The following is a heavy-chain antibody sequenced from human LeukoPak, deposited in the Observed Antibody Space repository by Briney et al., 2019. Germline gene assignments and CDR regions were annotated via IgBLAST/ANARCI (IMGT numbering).Heavy chain of an antibody. V-gene: IGHV4-4*07. CDR3: ARDNYDFWSGYNYFDY. Sequence: PSGTLSLTCTVSGGSISSYYWSWIRQPAGKGLEWIGRIYTSGSTNYNPSLKSRVTMSVDTSKNQFSLKLSSVTAADTAVYYCARDNYDFWSGYNYFDYWGQGTLVTVSS. CDR1: GGSISSYY. J-gene: IGHJ4*02. CDR2: IYTSGST. D-gene: IGHD3-3*01.